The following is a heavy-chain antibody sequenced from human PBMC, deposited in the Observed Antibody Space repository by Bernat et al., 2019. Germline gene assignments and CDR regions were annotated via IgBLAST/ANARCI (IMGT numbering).Heavy chain of an antibody. CDR3: ARDPSNTGGWNAYFDY. CDR1: GYRFTHHG. CDR2: ISGYNGDT. J-gene: IGHJ4*02. V-gene: IGHV1-18*01. Sequence: QVQLVQSGVEVKNPGASVKVSCKTSGYRFTHHGITWVRQAPGQGLEWMGWISGYNGDTHYAQKLQARVTMTIDASTSTAYMELRSLRSDDTAVYFCARDPSNTGGWNAYFDYWGQGTLVTVSS. D-gene: IGHD1-1*01.